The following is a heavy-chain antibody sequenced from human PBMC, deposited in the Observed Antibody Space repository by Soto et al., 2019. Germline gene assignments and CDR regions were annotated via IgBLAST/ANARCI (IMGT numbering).Heavy chain of an antibody. CDR3: ARTTVDTPYYYGMDV. J-gene: IGHJ6*02. Sequence: QLQLQESGPGLVKPSETLSLICTVSGGSISSTSYYWGWIRQPPGKGLEWIGSIYYSGRTYNNTSLKSRVTISVDTSKNQFSRKLSSVTAADTAVYYCARTTVDTPYYYGMDVWGQGTTVTVSS. V-gene: IGHV4-39*01. CDR1: GGSISSTSYY. D-gene: IGHD4-4*01. CDR2: IYYSGRT.